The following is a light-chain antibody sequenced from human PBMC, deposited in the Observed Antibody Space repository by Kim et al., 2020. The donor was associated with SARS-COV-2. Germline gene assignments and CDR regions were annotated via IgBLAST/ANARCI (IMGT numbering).Light chain of an antibody. Sequence: SYELTQPPSVSVSPVQTASITCSGDKLGDKYACWYKQKPGQSPVLVIYQDSKRPSGIPERFSGSNSGNTATLTISGTQAMDEADYYCQAWDSSTVVFGGGTQLTVL. CDR3: QAWDSSTVV. CDR1: KLGDKY. CDR2: QDS. V-gene: IGLV3-1*01. J-gene: IGLJ2*01.